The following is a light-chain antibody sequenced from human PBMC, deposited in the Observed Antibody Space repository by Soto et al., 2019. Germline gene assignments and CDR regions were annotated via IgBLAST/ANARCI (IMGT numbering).Light chain of an antibody. Sequence: DIQMTQSPSSLSASVGDRVTITCRASQSISSYLNWYQQKPGEAPKLLIYDASSLEGGVPSRFSGSGSGTEFTLTISTLQPDDFATYYCQQYNTYPWTFGQGTKVDI. J-gene: IGKJ1*01. CDR1: QSISSY. CDR2: DAS. CDR3: QQYNTYPWT. V-gene: IGKV1-5*01.